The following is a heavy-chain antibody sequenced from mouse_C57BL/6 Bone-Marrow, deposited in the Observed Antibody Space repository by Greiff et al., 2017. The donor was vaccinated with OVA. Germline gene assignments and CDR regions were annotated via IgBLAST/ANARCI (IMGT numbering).Heavy chain of an antibody. CDR1: GYTFTSYG. D-gene: IGHD2-5*01. CDR2: IYPRSGNT. CDR3: ARLDWSNYPYFDG. Sequence: QVQLQQSGAELARPGASVKLSCKASGYTFTSYGISWVKQRTGQGLEWIGEIYPRSGNTYYNEKFKGKATLTADKSSSTAYMELRSRTSADSAVDFCARLDWSNYPYFDGWGTGTTVTVSS. J-gene: IGHJ1*03. V-gene: IGHV1-81*01.